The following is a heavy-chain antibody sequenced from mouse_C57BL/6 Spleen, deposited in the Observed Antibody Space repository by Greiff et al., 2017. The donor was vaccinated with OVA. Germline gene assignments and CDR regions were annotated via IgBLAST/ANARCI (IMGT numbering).Heavy chain of an antibody. D-gene: IGHD1-1*01. CDR2: INPNYGTT. V-gene: IGHV1-39*01. CDR3: ARYGGSSYGAMDY. CDR1: GYSFTDYN. J-gene: IGHJ4*01. Sequence: EVKVEESGPELVKPGASVKISCKASGYSFTDYNMNWVKQSNGKSLEWIGVINPNYGTTSYNQKFKGKATLTVDQSSSTAYMQLNSLTSEDSAVYYCARYGGSSYGAMDYWGQGTSVTVSS.